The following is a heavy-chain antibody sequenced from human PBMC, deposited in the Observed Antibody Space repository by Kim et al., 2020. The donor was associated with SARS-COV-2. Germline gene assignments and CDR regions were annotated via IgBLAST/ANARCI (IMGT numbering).Heavy chain of an antibody. V-gene: IGHV1-18*01. CDR1: GYTFTSYG. CDR3: AREGGITIFGVVIQPGGYFYY. CDR2: ISAYNGNT. Sequence: ASVKVSCKASGYTFTSYGISWVRQAPGQGLEWMGWISAYNGNTNYAQKLQGRVTMTTDTSTSTAYMELRSLRSDDTAVYYCAREGGITIFGVVIQPGGYFYYWGQGTLVTVSS. J-gene: IGHJ4*02. D-gene: IGHD3-3*01.